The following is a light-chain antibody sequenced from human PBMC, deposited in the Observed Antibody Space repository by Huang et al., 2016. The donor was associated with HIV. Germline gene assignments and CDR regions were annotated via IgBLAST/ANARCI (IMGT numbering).Light chain of an antibody. CDR2: TVS. CDR1: QNITKS. J-gene: IGKJ1*01. CDR3: QQSFSVPRT. Sequence: DIQMTQSPPSLSASVGDRVTFTCRADQNITKSLNWYPQKPGKAPKLLIDTVSTLESGVPARFIGSGSGSRFTLNIGNLQPEDFATYYCQQSFSVPRTFG. V-gene: IGKV1-39*01.